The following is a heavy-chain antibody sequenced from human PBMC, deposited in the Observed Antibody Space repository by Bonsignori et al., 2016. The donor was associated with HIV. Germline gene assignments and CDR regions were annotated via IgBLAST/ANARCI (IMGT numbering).Heavy chain of an antibody. J-gene: IGHJ6*03. CDR1: GGSISSGSYY. Sequence: SETLSLTCTVSGGSISSGSYYWSWIRQPAGKGLEWIGRIYTSGSTNYNPSLKSRVTISVDTSKNQFSLKLSSVTAADTAVYYCARDRPGRYYDFWSGPPGYYYMDVWGKGTTVTVSS. V-gene: IGHV4-61*02. CDR3: ARDRPGRYYDFWSGPPGYYYMDV. D-gene: IGHD3-3*01. CDR2: IYTSGST.